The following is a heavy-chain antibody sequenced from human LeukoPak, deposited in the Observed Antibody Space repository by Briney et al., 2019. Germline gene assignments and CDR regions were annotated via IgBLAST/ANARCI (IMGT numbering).Heavy chain of an antibody. Sequence: GGSLRLSCAASGFTFSDYAMTWVRQAPGKGLEWVATISGSGLMTYYADSVKGRFTISRDNSKNTLYLQMNSLRAEDTAVYYCAKEFGMVGSGSYQYWGQGTLVTVSS. J-gene: IGHJ4*02. CDR1: GFTFSDYA. CDR3: AKEFGMVGSGSYQY. CDR2: ISGSGLMT. D-gene: IGHD3-10*01. V-gene: IGHV3-23*01.